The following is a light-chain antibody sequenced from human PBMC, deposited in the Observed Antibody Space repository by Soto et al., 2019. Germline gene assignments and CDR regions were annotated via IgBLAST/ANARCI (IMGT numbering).Light chain of an antibody. Sequence: EIVLTQSPATLSLSTGERATLSCRASQRVSSYLAWYQQKPGQAHRLLIYDASNRATVIPARFSGSGSGTDLALTVRILEDEAFAVKCCQQRSNWLYPFGGGNKVEIK. J-gene: IGKJ4*01. CDR2: DAS. CDR3: QQRSNWLYP. CDR1: QRVSSY. V-gene: IGKV3-11*01.